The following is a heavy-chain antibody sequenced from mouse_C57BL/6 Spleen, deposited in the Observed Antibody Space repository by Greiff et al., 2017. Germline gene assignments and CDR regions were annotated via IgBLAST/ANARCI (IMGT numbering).Heavy chain of an antibody. CDR1: GYSITSGYY. Sequence: ESGPGLVKPSQSLSLTCSVTGYSITSGYYWNWIRQFPGNKLEWMGYISYDGSNNYNPSLKNRISITRYTSKNQFFLKLNSVTTEDTATYYCARDQDSYYGNYEDPLYYFDYWGQGTTLTVSS. V-gene: IGHV3-6*01. D-gene: IGHD2-10*01. J-gene: IGHJ2*01. CDR3: ARDQDSYYGNYEDPLYYFDY. CDR2: ISYDGSN.